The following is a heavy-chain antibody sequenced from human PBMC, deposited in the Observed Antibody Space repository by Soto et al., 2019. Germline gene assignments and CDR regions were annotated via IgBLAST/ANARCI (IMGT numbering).Heavy chain of an antibody. Sequence: SETLSLTCTVSGGSINSGGYYWTWIRQHPGKGLEWIGYNYYSGITYYNPSLKSRVTVSLDTSKNQFSLKLSSVTAADTAVYYCARGSSIAGLYYGMDVWGQGTTVTVSS. J-gene: IGHJ6*02. CDR2: NYYSGIT. CDR1: GGSINSGGYY. D-gene: IGHD6-6*01. V-gene: IGHV4-31*03. CDR3: ARGSSIAGLYYGMDV.